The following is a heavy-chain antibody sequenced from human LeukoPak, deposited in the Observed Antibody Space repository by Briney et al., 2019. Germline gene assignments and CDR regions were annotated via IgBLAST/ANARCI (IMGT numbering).Heavy chain of an antibody. Sequence: PSETLSLTCAVSGGSFSAYYWSWTRQPPGKALEWIGDIKHSGSTKYNPSLKSRVTISVDTSKNEFSLKLSSVTAADTALYYCATERYGGYDFSGSFYYGMDVWGQGTTVTVSS. D-gene: IGHD5-12*01. CDR2: IKHSGST. CDR3: ATERYGGYDFSGSFYYGMDV. CDR1: GGSFSAYY. V-gene: IGHV4-34*01. J-gene: IGHJ6*02.